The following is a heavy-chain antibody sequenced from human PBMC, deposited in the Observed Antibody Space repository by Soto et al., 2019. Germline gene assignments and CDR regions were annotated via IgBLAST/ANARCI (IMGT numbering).Heavy chain of an antibody. CDR3: ARVDCGSGSCPSAMDV. CDR1: GCTFTRYW. Sequence: PGGTLRLSCAASGCTFTRYWMHWVRQTPGQGLEWVSRIKMDGSDIGYAASLNGRFTISRDNAKATLYLHMHSHRYADTAQYYCARVDCGSGSCPSAMDVWGQGTRVTVS. J-gene: IGHJ6*02. D-gene: IGHD3-22*01. CDR2: IKMDGSDI. V-gene: IGHV3-74*01.